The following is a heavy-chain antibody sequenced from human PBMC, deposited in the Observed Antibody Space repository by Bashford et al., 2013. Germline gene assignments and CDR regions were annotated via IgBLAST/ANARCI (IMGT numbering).Heavy chain of an antibody. D-gene: IGHD3-16*02. J-gene: IGHJ6*02. CDR3: AKKTGVIPGAFGGMDV. Sequence: VRQAPGKGLEWVSTISGSGGSTFYAESVEGRFTVARDNSKNTLYLQMNSLRADDTAVYYCAKKTGVIPGAFGGMDVWGQGTTVTVSS. V-gene: IGHV3-23*01. CDR2: ISGSGGST.